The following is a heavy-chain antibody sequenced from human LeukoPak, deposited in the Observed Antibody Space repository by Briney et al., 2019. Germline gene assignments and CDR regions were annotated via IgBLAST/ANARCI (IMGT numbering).Heavy chain of an antibody. CDR1: GGSISSGGYY. D-gene: IGHD3-9*01. CDR2: IYYSGST. J-gene: IGHJ5*02. Sequence: SQTLSLTCTVSGGSISSGGYYWSWIRQHPGKGLEWIGYIYYSGSTYYNPSLKSRVTISVDTSKNQFSLKLSSVTAADTAVYYCARAHRSMDYDILTNWFDPWGQGTLVTVSS. CDR3: ARAHRSMDYDILTNWFDP. V-gene: IGHV4-31*03.